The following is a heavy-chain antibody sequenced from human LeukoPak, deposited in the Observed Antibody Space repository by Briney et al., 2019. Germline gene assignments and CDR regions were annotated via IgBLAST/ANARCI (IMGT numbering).Heavy chain of an antibody. CDR3: ARVPLWFGTGYMDV. J-gene: IGHJ6*03. D-gene: IGHD2-21*01. CDR1: GGSISSNNHY. V-gene: IGHV4-39*07. Sequence: SETLSLTCTVSGGSISSNNHYWGWIRQPAGKGLEWIGHIYYSGSIFLNPSFKSRVTISVDTSKNQFSLKLSSVTAADAAFYYCARVPLWFGTGYMDVWGKGTTVIVSS. CDR2: IYYSGSI.